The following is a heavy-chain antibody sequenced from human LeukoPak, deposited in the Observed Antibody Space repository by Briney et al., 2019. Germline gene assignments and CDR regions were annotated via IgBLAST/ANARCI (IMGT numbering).Heavy chain of an antibody. CDR1: GFTFSNSA. V-gene: IGHV3-23*01. J-gene: IGHJ4*02. CDR2: LSGSGITT. D-gene: IGHD5-12*01. Sequence: PGGSLRLSCAASGFTFSNSAMSWVRQAPGKGLEWVSTLSGSGITTYYADSVKGRFTISRDNSKNTLYLQMNSLRAEDTAVYYCARDGYSGYDGIDYWGQGTLVTVSS. CDR3: ARDGYSGYDGIDY.